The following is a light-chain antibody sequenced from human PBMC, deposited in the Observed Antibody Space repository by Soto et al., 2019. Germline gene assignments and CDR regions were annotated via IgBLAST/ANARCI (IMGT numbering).Light chain of an antibody. Sequence: DIQMTQSPSTLSASVGDRVTITCRASQSLSNRLAWYQQKPGEAPKLLIYDASALPRGVPSRFSGSGSGTKFTLTIASLQPDDFATYYCQQYETFSGTFGPGTKVDIK. J-gene: IGKJ1*01. V-gene: IGKV1-5*01. CDR3: QQYETFSGT. CDR2: DAS. CDR1: QSLSNR.